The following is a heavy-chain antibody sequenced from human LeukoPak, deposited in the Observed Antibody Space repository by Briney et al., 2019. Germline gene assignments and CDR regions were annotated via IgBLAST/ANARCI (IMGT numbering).Heavy chain of an antibody. D-gene: IGHD3-10*01. CDR3: ARATLGGSGDAFDI. CDR2: INHTGST. CDR1: GESFTTFY. J-gene: IGHJ3*02. V-gene: IGHV4-34*01. Sequence: PSETLSLTCAVYGESFTTFYWGWIRQTPGKGLEWIGEINHTGSTNYNPSLKSRVTISIDTSKNQFSLKLNSVTAADTAVYYCARATLGGSGDAFDIWGQGTMVTVSS.